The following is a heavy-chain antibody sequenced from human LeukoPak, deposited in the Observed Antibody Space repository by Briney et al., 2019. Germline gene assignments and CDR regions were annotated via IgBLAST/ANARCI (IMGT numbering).Heavy chain of an antibody. CDR1: GYSISSGYY. CDR2: IYHSGST. V-gene: IGHV4-38-2*01. Sequence: PSETLSLTCAVSGYSISSGYYWAWSRQPPGQGLEWIGRIYHSGSTNYTPYLKRRVTISVDTSKNQCALKQRSLTAADTAVYYCGSCYYYYYTAVWGKGTTVTVSS. CDR3: GSCYYYYYTAV. J-gene: IGHJ6*03. D-gene: IGHD6-13*01.